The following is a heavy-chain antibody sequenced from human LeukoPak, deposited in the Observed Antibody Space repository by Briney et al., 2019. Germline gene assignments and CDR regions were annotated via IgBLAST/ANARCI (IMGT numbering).Heavy chain of an antibody. CDR3: ANGINDYGDYVNAFDI. CDR1: GYSISSGYY. Sequence: SETLSLTCAVSGYSISSGYYWGWIRQPPGKGLEWIGSIYHSGSTYYNPSLKNRVTISVDTSKNQFSLKLSSVTAADTAVYYCANGINDYGDYVNAFDIWGQGTMVTVSS. V-gene: IGHV4-38-2*01. CDR2: IYHSGST. D-gene: IGHD4-17*01. J-gene: IGHJ3*02.